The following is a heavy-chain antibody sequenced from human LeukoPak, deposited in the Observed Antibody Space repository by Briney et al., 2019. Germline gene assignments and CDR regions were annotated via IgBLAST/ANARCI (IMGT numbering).Heavy chain of an antibody. CDR2: IYYSATSYYSGTS. J-gene: IGHJ5*02. CDR1: GGSISSSDYY. V-gene: IGHV4-39*01. D-gene: IGHD6-13*01. Sequence: NPSETLSLTCTVSGGSISSSDYYWGWIRQPPGKGLEWIGTIYYSATSYYSGTSYFNPSLKSRVTISVDTPKNQFSLKLGSVTAADTALYYCARQESSTWEYNWFDPWGQGTLVTVSS. CDR3: ARQESSTWEYNWFDP.